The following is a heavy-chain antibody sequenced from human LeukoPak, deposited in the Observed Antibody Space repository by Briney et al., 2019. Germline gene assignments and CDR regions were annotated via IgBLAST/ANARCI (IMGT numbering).Heavy chain of an antibody. V-gene: IGHV4-39*01. J-gene: IGHJ5*02. CDR2: IYYSGST. D-gene: IGHD3-22*01. Sequence: SETLSLTCTVSRGSISSSTYYWGWIRQPPGKGLECIGLIYYSGSTDYNPSLKSRVIISVDTAKNQYSLKQSSVTAADTAVYYCARLGRSGSPHGWFDPWGQGTLVTVSS. CDR3: ARLGRSGSPHGWFDP. CDR1: RGSISSSTYY.